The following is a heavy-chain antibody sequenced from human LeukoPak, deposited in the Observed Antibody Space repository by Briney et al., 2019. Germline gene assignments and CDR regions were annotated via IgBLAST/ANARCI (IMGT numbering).Heavy chain of an antibody. CDR3: ARDGGLAAAETDWFDP. CDR1: GFTFSSYA. CDR2: ISYDGSNK. D-gene: IGHD6-13*01. Sequence: PGGSLRLSCAASGFTFSSYAMHWVRQAPGKGLEWVAVISYDGSNKYYADSVKGRFTISRDNSKNTLYLQMNSLRAEDTAVYYCARDGGLAAAETDWFDPWGQGTLVTVSS. J-gene: IGHJ5*02. V-gene: IGHV3-30*04.